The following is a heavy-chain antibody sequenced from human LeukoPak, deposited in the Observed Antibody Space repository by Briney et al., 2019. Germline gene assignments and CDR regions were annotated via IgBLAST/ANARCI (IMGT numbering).Heavy chain of an antibody. CDR2: INPSGGST. J-gene: IGHJ4*02. Sequence: ASVKVSCKASGGTFSSYAISWVRQAPGQGLEWMGIINPSGGSTSYAQKFQGRVTMTRDMSTSTVYMELSSLRSEDTAVYYCARGVVAIKGGYFDYWGQGTLVTVSS. CDR3: ARGVVAIKGGYFDY. V-gene: IGHV1-46*01. D-gene: IGHD5-12*01. CDR1: GGTFSSYA.